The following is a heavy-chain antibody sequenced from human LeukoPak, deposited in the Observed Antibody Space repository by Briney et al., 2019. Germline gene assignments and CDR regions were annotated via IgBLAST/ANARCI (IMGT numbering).Heavy chain of an antibody. CDR3: ASTTGTIPHWFDP. CDR1: GGSFSGYY. CDR2: INHSGST. Sequence: SETLSLTCAVYGGSFSGYYWSWIRQPPGKGLEWIGEINHSGSTNYNPSLKSRVTISVDTSKNQFSLKLSSVTAADTAVYYCASTTGTIPHWFDPWGQGTLVTVSS. J-gene: IGHJ5*02. D-gene: IGHD1-1*01. V-gene: IGHV4-34*01.